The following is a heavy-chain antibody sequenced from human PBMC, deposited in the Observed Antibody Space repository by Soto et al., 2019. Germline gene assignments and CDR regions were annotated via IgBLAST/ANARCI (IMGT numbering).Heavy chain of an antibody. CDR1: GFTFDDYA. D-gene: IGHD6-19*01. Sequence: SLRLSCAASGFTFDDYAMHWVRQAPGKGLEWVSGISWNSGSIGYADSVKGRFTISRDNAKNSLYLQMNSLRAEDTALYYCAKASSPYLLDYSSGWYFDYWGQGTLVTVSS. J-gene: IGHJ4*02. CDR3: AKASSPYLLDYSSGWYFDY. V-gene: IGHV3-9*01. CDR2: ISWNSGSI.